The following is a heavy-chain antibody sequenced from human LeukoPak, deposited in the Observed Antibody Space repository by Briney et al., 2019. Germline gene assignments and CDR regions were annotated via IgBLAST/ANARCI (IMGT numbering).Heavy chain of an antibody. J-gene: IGHJ4*02. CDR3: ATPRYGDYLSSIDY. CDR2: ISYDGSNK. D-gene: IGHD4-17*01. CDR1: GFTFSSYA. V-gene: IGHV3-30*04. Sequence: GRSLRLSCAASGFTFSSYAMHWVRQAPGKGLEWVAVISYDGSNKYYADSVKGRFTISRDNSKNTLYLQMNSLRAEDTAVYYCATPRYGDYLSSIDYWGQGTLVTVSS.